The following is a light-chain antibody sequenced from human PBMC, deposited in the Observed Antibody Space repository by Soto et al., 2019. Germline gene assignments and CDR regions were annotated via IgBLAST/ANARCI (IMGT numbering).Light chain of an antibody. CDR1: SNDVGAYKY. V-gene: IGLV2-14*03. Sequence: QSVLTQPASVSGSPGQSITISCTGTSNDVGAYKYVSWYQQPPGKAPKLIIHDVNNRPSGVPNRFSGSKSGNTASLTISGLQAEDEADYYCSSYTLRSSSPFDVFGTGTKLTVL. J-gene: IGLJ1*01. CDR2: DVN. CDR3: SSYTLRSSSPFDV.